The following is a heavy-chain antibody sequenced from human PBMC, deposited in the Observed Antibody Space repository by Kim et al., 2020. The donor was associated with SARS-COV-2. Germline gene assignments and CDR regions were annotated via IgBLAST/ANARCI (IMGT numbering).Heavy chain of an antibody. CDR2: ISGSGGTT. CDR1: GFTFRSHA. D-gene: IGHD2-15*01. Sequence: GGSLRLSCAASGFTFRSHAMNWVRQAPGKGLEWVSGISGSGGTTNYADSVKGRFTISRDNSKNTLYLQMNSLRAEDTAVYYCAKRYCSGGTCYSIDYWGQGTLGTVSS. V-gene: IGHV3-23*01. CDR3: AKRYCSGGTCYSIDY. J-gene: IGHJ4*02.